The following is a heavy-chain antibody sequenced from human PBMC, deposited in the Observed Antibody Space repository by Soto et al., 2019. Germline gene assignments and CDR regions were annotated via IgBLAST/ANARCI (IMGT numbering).Heavy chain of an antibody. J-gene: IGHJ4*02. Sequence: PGESLKISCRGFGYSFTTYWIGWVRQMPGKGLEWMGIIYPGDSDTRYSPSFQGQVTFSADKSISTAYMQWSSLKASDTAMYYCARYSGYDPNRAMHGGYYFDYWGLGTLVPVSS. CDR2: IYPGDSDT. V-gene: IGHV5-51*01. CDR3: ARYSGYDPNRAMHGGYYFDY. D-gene: IGHD5-12*01. CDR1: GYSFTTYW.